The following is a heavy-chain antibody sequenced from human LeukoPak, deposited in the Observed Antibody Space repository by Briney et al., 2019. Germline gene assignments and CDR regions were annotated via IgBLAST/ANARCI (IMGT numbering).Heavy chain of an antibody. CDR2: IWYDGSNE. CDR1: GFTFSSYG. D-gene: IGHD2-2*01. Sequence: PGGSLRLSCAASGFTFSSYGMHWVRQAPGKGLEWVAAIWYDGSNEYYADSVRGRFTISRDNSKNTLYLQVNSLRAEDTAVYYCARDLIPTTSHFESWGQGTPVTVSS. J-gene: IGHJ4*02. V-gene: IGHV3-33*01. CDR3: ARDLIPTTSHFES.